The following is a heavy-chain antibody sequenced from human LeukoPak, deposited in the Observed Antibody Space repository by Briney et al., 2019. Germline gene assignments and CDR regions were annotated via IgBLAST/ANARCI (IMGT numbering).Heavy chain of an antibody. J-gene: IGHJ4*02. CDR1: GFTFSSYA. V-gene: IGHV3-23*01. D-gene: IGHD2-15*01. CDR3: AKDLGYCSGGSCYRYFDY. CDR2: ISGSGGST. Sequence: GGSLRLSCAASGFTFSSYAMSWVRQAPGKGLEGVSAISGSGGSTYYADSVKGRFTISRDNSKNTLYLQMNSLRAEDTAVYYCAKDLGYCSGGSCYRYFDYWGQGTLVTVSS.